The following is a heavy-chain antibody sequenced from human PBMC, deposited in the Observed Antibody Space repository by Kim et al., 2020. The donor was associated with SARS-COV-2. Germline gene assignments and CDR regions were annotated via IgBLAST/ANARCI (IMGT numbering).Heavy chain of an antibody. J-gene: IGHJ4*02. CDR3: ATEPPGTYYFDY. V-gene: IGHV1-46*01. CDR1: GYTFSSYY. CDR2: INPNDDST. D-gene: IGHD3-10*01. Sequence: ASVKVSCKASGYTFSSYYIHWVRQAPGQGLEYMGIINPNDDSTSYAQRFQGRVTMTSDTSTSIFYMELSSLTSEDTAVYYCATEPPGTYYFDYWVQGTLV.